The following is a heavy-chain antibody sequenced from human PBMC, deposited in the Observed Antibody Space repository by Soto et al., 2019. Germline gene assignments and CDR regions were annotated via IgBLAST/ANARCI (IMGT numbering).Heavy chain of an antibody. Sequence: WIRQHPGKGLEWMGWISAYSGNTSYAQKLQGRVTMTTNTSTSTAYMELSSLRSEDTAVYYCARSPDFWSGFSPYNWFDPWGQGTLVTVSS. V-gene: IGHV1-18*01. J-gene: IGHJ5*02. CDR3: ARSPDFWSGFSPYNWFDP. CDR2: ISAYSGNT. D-gene: IGHD3-3*01.